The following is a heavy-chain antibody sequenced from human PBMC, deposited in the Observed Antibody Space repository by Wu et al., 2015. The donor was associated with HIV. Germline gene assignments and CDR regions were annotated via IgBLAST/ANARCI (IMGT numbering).Heavy chain of an antibody. CDR3: ARDIVVVPVLYYYMDV. J-gene: IGHJ6*03. Sequence: QVQLVQSGAEVKKPGASVKVSCKASGYTFTGYYMHWVRQAPGQGLEWMGWINPNSGGTNYAQKFQGRVTMTRDTSISTAYMELSRLRSDDTAVYYCARDIVVVPVLYYYMDVVGQKGHGHRLL. CDR1: GYTFTGYY. D-gene: IGHD2-2*01. CDR2: INPNSGGT. V-gene: IGHV1-2*02.